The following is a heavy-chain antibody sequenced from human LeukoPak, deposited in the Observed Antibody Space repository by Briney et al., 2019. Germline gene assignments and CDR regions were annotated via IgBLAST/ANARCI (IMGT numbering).Heavy chain of an antibody. CDR2: IYYSGST. CDR3: ARAARVVPAAIGAFDI. J-gene: IGHJ3*02. Sequence: SETLSLTCTVSGGSISSYYWSWIRQPPGKGLEWIGYIYYSGSTNYNPSLKSRVSISVDTSNNQFSLKLSSVTAADTAVYYCARAARVVPAAIGAFDIWGQGTMVTVSS. CDR1: GGSISSYY. D-gene: IGHD2-2*01. V-gene: IGHV4-59*01.